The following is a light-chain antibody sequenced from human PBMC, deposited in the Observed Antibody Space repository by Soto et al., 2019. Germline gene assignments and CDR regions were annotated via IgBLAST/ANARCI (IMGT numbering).Light chain of an antibody. Sequence: DIQMTQSPSSVSAFVGDTVTLTCRASQAISSSLAWYQQKPGKAPNLLMFDASSLQSGVPSRLSGSGSGTDFTLTISGLQPEDFGTYYCQQAASFPITFGQGTRLDI. CDR3: QQAASFPIT. J-gene: IGKJ5*01. CDR2: DAS. V-gene: IGKV1-12*01. CDR1: QAISSS.